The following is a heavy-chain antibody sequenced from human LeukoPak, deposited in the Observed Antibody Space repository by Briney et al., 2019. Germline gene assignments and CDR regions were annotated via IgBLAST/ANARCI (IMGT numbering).Heavy chain of an antibody. V-gene: IGHV3-15*01. CDR3: TTVSGGGDCYRY. Sequence: PGGSLRLSCAASGFTFSTYSMNWVRQAPGKGLEWVGRVKTKSDGGTIDYAASVKGRFTISRDDSKNTLFLQMNSLKIEDTAVYYCTTVSGGGDCYRYWGQGILVTVSS. CDR2: VKTKSDGGTI. D-gene: IGHD2-21*01. J-gene: IGHJ4*02. CDR1: GFTFSTYS.